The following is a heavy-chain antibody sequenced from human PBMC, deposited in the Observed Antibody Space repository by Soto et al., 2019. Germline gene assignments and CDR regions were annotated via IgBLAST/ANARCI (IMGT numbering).Heavy chain of an antibody. V-gene: IGHV3-73*01. D-gene: IGHD2-15*01. Sequence: GGSLRLSCAASGFTFSGSAMHWVRQASGKGLEWVGRIRSKANSYATAYAASVKGRFTISRDDSKNTAYLQMNSLKTEDTAVYYCTRDCSGGSCSIYYYGMDVWGQGTTVTVSS. J-gene: IGHJ6*02. CDR1: GFTFSGSA. CDR2: IRSKANSYAT. CDR3: TRDCSGGSCSIYYYGMDV.